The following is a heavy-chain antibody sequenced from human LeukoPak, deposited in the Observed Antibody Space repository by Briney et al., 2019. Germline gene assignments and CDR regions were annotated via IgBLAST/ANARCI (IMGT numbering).Heavy chain of an antibody. Sequence: GGSLKLSCAASGFTFSSYAMHWVRQAPGKGLEWVAVISYDGSNKYYTDSVKGRFTISRDNSKNTLYLQMNSLRAEDTAVYYCAGDRATSYFDYWGQGALVTISS. CDR2: ISYDGSNK. V-gene: IGHV3-30*04. CDR3: AGDRATSYFDY. J-gene: IGHJ4*02. CDR1: GFTFSSYA. D-gene: IGHD1-26*01.